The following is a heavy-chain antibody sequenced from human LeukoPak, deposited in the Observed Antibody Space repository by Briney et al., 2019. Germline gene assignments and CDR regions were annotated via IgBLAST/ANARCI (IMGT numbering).Heavy chain of an antibody. CDR1: GLTFNSYD. CDR2: ITDNGYKT. Sequence: GGSLRLSCEVSGLTFNSYDMTWVRQAPGKGLEWVSLITDNGYKTSYADSVKGRFTISRDNSKTPLYLQMTSLRAEDTAVYYCAKLPDRTTHPTDYWGQGTLVTVSS. J-gene: IGHJ4*02. D-gene: IGHD1-14*01. V-gene: IGHV3-23*01. CDR3: AKLPDRTTHPTDY.